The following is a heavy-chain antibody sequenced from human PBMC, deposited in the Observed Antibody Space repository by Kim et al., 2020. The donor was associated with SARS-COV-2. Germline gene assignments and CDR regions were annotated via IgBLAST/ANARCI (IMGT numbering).Heavy chain of an antibody. J-gene: IGHJ4*02. Sequence: YAAAVRGRCTISSDNYKNTLYLQMNSRRAEDTAVYYCAEDGRRATSCFDYWGQGTLVTVSS. D-gene: IGHD1-26*01. V-gene: IGHV3-30*02. CDR3: AEDGRRATSCFDY.